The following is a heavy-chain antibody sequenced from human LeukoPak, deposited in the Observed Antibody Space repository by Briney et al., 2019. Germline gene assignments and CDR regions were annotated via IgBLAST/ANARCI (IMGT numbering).Heavy chain of an antibody. CDR2: VYYRGAT. V-gene: IGHV4-59*01. CDR1: DGSISGYY. Sequence: SETLSLTCTVSDGSISGYYWSWIRQPPGKGPEFIGSVYYRGATNYNPSLQSRATVSLDTSKSQFSLKLSSVTPADTAVYFCARWRTDWGFDYWGQGALVTVSS. D-gene: IGHD7-27*01. CDR3: ARWRTDWGFDY. J-gene: IGHJ4*02.